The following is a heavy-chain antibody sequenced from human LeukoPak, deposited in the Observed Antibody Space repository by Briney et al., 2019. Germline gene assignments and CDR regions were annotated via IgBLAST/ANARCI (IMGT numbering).Heavy chain of an antibody. J-gene: IGHJ4*02. D-gene: IGHD3-3*01. V-gene: IGHV3-23*01. CDR3: AKDRITIFGDGMDY. CDR1: GFTFSSYA. CDR2: ITGSGSST. Sequence: GGSLRLSCAASGFTFSSYAMSWVHQAPGKGLEWVSTITGSGSSTYYADSVKGRFTISRDKSMNTLFLQMSSLRAEDTAVYYCAKDRITIFGDGMDYWGQGTLVTVSS.